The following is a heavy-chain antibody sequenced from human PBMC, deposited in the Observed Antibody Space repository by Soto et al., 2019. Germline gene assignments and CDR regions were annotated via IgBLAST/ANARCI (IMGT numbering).Heavy chain of an antibody. CDR1: GFFFTDYF. Sequence: QVQLAESEGGLVKSGGSLTLSCSTSGFFFTDYFMSWIRQAPGKGLEWVSYISPSGDVTHYADSVKGRFTISRDNTKNSLFLQMSSLRDDDTAVYYCARQLERRVGAASHWGQGTRVSVSS. J-gene: IGHJ4*02. CDR2: ISPSGDVT. V-gene: IGHV3-11*01. CDR3: ARQLERRVGAASH. D-gene: IGHD1-26*01.